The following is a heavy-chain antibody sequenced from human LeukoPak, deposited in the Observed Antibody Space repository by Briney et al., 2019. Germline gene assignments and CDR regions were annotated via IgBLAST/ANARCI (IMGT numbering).Heavy chain of an antibody. V-gene: IGHV1-69*13. J-gene: IGHJ4*02. Sequence: GASVKVSCKASGGTFSSYAISWVRQAPGQGLEWMGGIIPIFGTANYAQKFQGRVTITADESTSTAYMELSSLRSEDTAVYYCATILEMATLLGFDYWGQGTLVTVSS. D-gene: IGHD5-24*01. CDR2: IIPIFGTA. CDR1: GGTFSSYA. CDR3: ATILEMATLLGFDY.